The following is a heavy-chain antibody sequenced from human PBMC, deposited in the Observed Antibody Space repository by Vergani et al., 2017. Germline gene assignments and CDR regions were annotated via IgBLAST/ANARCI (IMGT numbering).Heavy chain of an antibody. CDR3: AKEGGYYDSSGSSDAFDI. CDR1: GFTFSSYG. J-gene: IGHJ3*02. V-gene: IGHV3-30*18. Sequence: QVQLVESGGGVVQPGRSLRLSCAASGFTFSSYGMHWVRQAPGKGLEWVAVISYDGSNKYYADSVKGRFTISRDNSKNTLYLQMNRLRAEDTAVYYCAKEGGYYDSSGSSDAFDIWGQGTMVTVSS. D-gene: IGHD3-22*01. CDR2: ISYDGSNK.